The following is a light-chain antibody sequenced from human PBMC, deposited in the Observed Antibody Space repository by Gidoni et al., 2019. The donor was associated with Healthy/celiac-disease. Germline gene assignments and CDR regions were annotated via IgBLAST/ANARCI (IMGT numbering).Light chain of an antibody. V-gene: IGLV2-14*01. CDR1: SSDVGGYNY. CDR2: EVS. Sequence: QSALTQPVSVSGSPGQPITIPCTGTSSDVGGYNYVSWYQQHPGKAPKLMIYEVSNRPSGVSNRFSGSKSGNTASLTISGLQAEDEADYYCSSYTSSSTLAHNYVFGTGTKVTVL. CDR3: SSYTSSSTLAHNYV. J-gene: IGLJ1*01.